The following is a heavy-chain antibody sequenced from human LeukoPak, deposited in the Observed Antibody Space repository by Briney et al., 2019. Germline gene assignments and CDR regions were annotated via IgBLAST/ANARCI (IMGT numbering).Heavy chain of an antibody. Sequence: PSETLSLTCTVSDDSINNYYWSWIRQPPGKGLEWIGYIFYTGTTNYNPSLKSRLTISIDMSKNQFSLKLNSLTTADTAVYYCAGAKKGGSYYWFDPWGQGTLVTASS. CDR3: AGAKKGGSYYWFDP. CDR2: IFYTGTT. CDR1: DDSINNYY. V-gene: IGHV4-59*01. D-gene: IGHD2-21*01. J-gene: IGHJ5*02.